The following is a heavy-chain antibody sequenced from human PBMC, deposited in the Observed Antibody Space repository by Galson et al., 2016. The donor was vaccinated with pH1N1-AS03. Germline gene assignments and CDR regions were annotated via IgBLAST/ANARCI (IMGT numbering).Heavy chain of an antibody. V-gene: IGHV2-70*04. CDR1: GFSLNTDGMR. CDR2: TDWDDDK. Sequence: PALVKPTQTLTLTCTFSGFSLNTDGMRVSWIRQPPGKALEWLARTDWDDDKFYRTSLKTRLTISKDTSKNQVVLTLTNVGPVDTATYYCGLTGIAATGYFDYWGQGTLVTVSS. D-gene: IGHD6-13*01. J-gene: IGHJ4*02. CDR3: GLTGIAATGYFDY.